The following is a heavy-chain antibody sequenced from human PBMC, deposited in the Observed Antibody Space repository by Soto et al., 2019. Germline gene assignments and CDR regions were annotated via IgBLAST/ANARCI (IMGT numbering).Heavy chain of an antibody. Sequence: PSETLSLTCTVSGGSISSGGYYWSWIRQHPGKGLEWIGYIYYSGSTYYNPSLKSRVTISVDTSKNQFSLKLSSVTAADTAVYYCARDFKDYNWFDPWGQGTLVTVS. CDR2: IYYSGST. V-gene: IGHV4-31*03. CDR3: ARDFKDYNWFDP. CDR1: GGSISSGGYY. J-gene: IGHJ5*02.